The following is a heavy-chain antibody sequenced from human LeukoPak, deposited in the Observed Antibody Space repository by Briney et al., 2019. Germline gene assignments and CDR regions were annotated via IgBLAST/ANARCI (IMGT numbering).Heavy chain of an antibody. Sequence: GGSMRLSCAASGFTFSSYEMNWVSQAQGKGLEWVSYISRSGSTIYYADSVKGRFTISRDNAKNSLYLQMTSLRAEDTAVYYCARRWEHTNWFDPWGQGTLVTVSS. CDR3: ARRWEHTNWFDP. J-gene: IGHJ5*02. CDR2: ISRSGSTI. CDR1: GFTFSSYE. D-gene: IGHD1-26*01. V-gene: IGHV3-48*03.